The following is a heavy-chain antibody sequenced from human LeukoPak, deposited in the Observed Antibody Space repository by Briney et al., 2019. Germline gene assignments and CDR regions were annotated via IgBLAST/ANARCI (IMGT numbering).Heavy chain of an antibody. J-gene: IGHJ6*03. D-gene: IGHD3-10*01. Sequence: ASVKVSCKASGYTFTSYGISWVRQAPGQGLEWMGWISAYNGNTNYAQKLQGRVTMTTDTSTSTAYMELRSLRSDDTAVYYCAREFITMVRGVRAIMDVWGKATTVTVSS. V-gene: IGHV1-18*01. CDR3: AREFITMVRGVRAIMDV. CDR2: ISAYNGNT. CDR1: GYTFTSYG.